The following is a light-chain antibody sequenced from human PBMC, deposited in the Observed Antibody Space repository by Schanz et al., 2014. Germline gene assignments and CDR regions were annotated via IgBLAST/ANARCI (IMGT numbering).Light chain of an antibody. V-gene: IGLV2-14*03. Sequence: QSALTQPASVSGSPGQSITISCTGTSSDVGGYNYVSWYQHHPGKAPKLMIYDVSNRPSGVSNRFSGSKSAYTASLTVSGLQAEDEADYYCSSYGGSNFVVFGGGTKLTVL. J-gene: IGLJ2*01. CDR1: SSDVGGYNY. CDR3: SSYGGSNFVV. CDR2: DVS.